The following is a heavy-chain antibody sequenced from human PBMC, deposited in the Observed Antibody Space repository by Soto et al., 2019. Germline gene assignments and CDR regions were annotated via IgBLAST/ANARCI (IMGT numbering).Heavy chain of an antibody. V-gene: IGHV3-7*03. CDR3: ARGGASSSGWFSYYYYGMDV. CDR1: GFTFSSYW. Sequence: GGSLRLSCAASGFTFSSYWMSWVRQAPGKGLEWVANIKQDGSEKYYVDSVKGRFTISRDNAKNSLYLQMNSLRAEDTAVYYCARGGASSSGWFSYYYYGMDVWGQGTAVTVSS. J-gene: IGHJ6*02. CDR2: IKQDGSEK. D-gene: IGHD6-19*01.